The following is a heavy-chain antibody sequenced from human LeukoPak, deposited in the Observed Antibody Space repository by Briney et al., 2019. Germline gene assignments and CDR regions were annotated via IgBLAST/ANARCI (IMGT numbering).Heavy chain of an antibody. CDR2: ISWNSGSI. CDR1: GFTFSSYA. V-gene: IGHV3-9*01. J-gene: IGHJ3*02. D-gene: IGHD6-13*01. Sequence: PGGSLRLSCAASGFTFSSYAMSWVRQAPGKGLEWVSGISWNSGSIGYADSVKGRFTISRDNAKNSLYLQMNSLRAEDTALYYCAKDLSSSWADAFDIWGQGTMVTVSS. CDR3: AKDLSSSWADAFDI.